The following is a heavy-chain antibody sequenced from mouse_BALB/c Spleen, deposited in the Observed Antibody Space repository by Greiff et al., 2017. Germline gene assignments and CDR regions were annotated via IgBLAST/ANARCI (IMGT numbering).Heavy chain of an antibody. V-gene: IGHV5-17*02. J-gene: IGHJ4*01. D-gene: IGHD2-1*01. CDR2: ISSGSSTI. CDR1: GFTFSSFG. CDR3: ASLYGNAMDY. Sequence: DVQLVESGGGLVQPGGSRKLSCAASGFTFSSFGMHWVRQAPEKGLEWVAYISSGSSTIYYADTVKGRFTISRDNPKNTLFLQMTSLRSEDTAMYYCASLYGNAMDYWGQGTSVTVSS.